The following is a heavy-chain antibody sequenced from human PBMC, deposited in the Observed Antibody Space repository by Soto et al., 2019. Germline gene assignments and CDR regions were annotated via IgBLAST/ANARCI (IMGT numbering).Heavy chain of an antibody. D-gene: IGHD2-2*01. Sequence: EVQLVESGGGLVKPGGSLRLSCAASGFTFSTYCMHWIRQVPGKGLEWVSRINSDASHTYYADSVKGRFTISRDNAKNTLHMDMMDLSAEETDVSDCDNDGHGSTTGCYGIWFVHWGQGTLVTVSS. CDR2: INSDASHT. CDR1: GFTFSTYC. CDR3: DNDGHGSTTGCYGIWFVH. V-gene: IGHV3-74*01. J-gene: IGHJ5*02.